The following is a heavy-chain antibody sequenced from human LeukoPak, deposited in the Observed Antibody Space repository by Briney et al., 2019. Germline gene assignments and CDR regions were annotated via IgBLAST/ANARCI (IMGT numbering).Heavy chain of an antibody. Sequence: GGSLRLSCAASGFTFSSYAMSWVRQAPGKGLEWVSAISGSGGSTYYADSVKGRFTISRDNSKNTLYLQMNSLRAEDTAVYYCARAGVVPAASNPNWFDPWGQGTLVTVSS. J-gene: IGHJ5*02. CDR2: ISGSGGST. CDR1: GFTFSSYA. D-gene: IGHD2-2*01. CDR3: ARAGVVPAASNPNWFDP. V-gene: IGHV3-23*01.